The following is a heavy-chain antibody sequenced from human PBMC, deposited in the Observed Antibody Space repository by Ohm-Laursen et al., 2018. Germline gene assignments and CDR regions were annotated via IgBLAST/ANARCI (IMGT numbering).Heavy chain of an antibody. CDR1: GFTFSSYG. D-gene: IGHD6-25*01. Sequence: GSLRLSCSASGFTFSSYGMDWVRQSPGKGLGWVGRTRNKANDYTTEYAASVKGRFTISRDDSKNSLYLQMNSLKTEDTAIYYCARGRVGVAAADYFDYWGQGTLVTVSS. CDR2: TRNKANDYTT. V-gene: IGHV3-72*01. CDR3: ARGRVGVAAADYFDY. J-gene: IGHJ4*02.